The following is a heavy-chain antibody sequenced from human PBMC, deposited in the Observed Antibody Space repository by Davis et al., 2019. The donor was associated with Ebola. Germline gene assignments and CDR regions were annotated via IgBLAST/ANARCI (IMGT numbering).Heavy chain of an antibody. V-gene: IGHV5-51*01. Sequence: GESLKISCKGSGYSFTSYWIGWVRQMPGKGLEWMGIIYPGDSDTRYSPSFQGQVTISADKSISTAYLQWSSLKASDTATYYCARRRGVGSSWQPKGYYYMDVWGKGTTVTVSS. J-gene: IGHJ6*03. CDR2: IYPGDSDT. CDR1: GYSFTSYW. D-gene: IGHD6-13*01. CDR3: ARRRGVGSSWQPKGYYYMDV.